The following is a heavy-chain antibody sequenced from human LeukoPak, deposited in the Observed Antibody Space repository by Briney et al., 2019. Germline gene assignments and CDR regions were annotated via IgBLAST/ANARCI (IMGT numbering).Heavy chain of an antibody. D-gene: IGHD2-2*01. J-gene: IGHJ6*03. CDR2: INHSGST. Sequence: SETLSLTCAVYGGSFSGYYWSWIRQPPGKGLEWIGEINHSGSTNYNPPLKSRVSISVDTSKNQFSLKLSSVTAADTAVYYCARGGRGRVPAAHMDVWGKGTTVTVSS. CDR1: GGSFSGYY. CDR3: ARGGRGRVPAAHMDV. V-gene: IGHV4-34*01.